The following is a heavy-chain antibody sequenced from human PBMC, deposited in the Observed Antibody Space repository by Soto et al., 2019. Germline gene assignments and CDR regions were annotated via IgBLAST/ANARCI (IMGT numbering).Heavy chain of an antibody. J-gene: IGHJ6*02. D-gene: IGHD3-16*02. CDR2: IIPIFGTA. CDR1: GGTFSGDA. V-gene: IGHV1-69*06. CDR3: ARGSMITFGGVIVKSMDV. Sequence: SVKVSCKALGGTFSGDAISWVRQAPGPGLEWMGGIIPIFGTANYAQKFQGRVTITADKSTSTAYMELSSLRSEDTAVYYCARGSMITFGGVIVKSMDVWGQGTTVTVSS.